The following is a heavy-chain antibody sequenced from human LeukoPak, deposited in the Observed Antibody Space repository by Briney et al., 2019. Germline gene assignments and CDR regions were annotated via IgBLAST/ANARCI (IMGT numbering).Heavy chain of an antibody. CDR3: ARHPRYSSGWYSYEIDY. CDR2: IYYSGST. Sequence: SETLSLTCTVSGGSISSYYWSWIRQPPGKGLEWIGYIYYSGSTNYNPSLKSRVTISVDTSKNQFSLKLSSVTAADTAVYYCARHPRYSSGWYSYEIDYWGQGTLVTVYS. J-gene: IGHJ4*02. V-gene: IGHV4-59*08. CDR1: GGSISSYY. D-gene: IGHD6-19*01.